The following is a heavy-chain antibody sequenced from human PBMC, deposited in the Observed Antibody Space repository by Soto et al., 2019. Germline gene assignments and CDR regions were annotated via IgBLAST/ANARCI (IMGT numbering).Heavy chain of an antibody. Sequence: QVQLVQSGAEVKKPGASVKVSCKASGYTFTSYDINWVRQATGQGLEWMGWMNPNSGNTGYAQKFQGRVTMTRHTSISTADMELSSLRSEDSVVYYCATYGAFGYYYGMDVWGQGTTVTVSS. CDR2: MNPNSGNT. V-gene: IGHV1-8*01. CDR1: GYTFTSYD. CDR3: ATYGAFGYYYGMDV. J-gene: IGHJ6*02. D-gene: IGHD3-10*01.